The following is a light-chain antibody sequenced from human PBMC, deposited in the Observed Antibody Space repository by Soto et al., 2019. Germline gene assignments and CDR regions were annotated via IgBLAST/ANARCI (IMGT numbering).Light chain of an antibody. J-gene: IGLJ1*01. CDR3: GSYTTSSNYV. Sequence: QSALTQPASVSGSPGQSITISCTGTISDVGSYNYVSWYQQYPDKAPKLMIYGVSTRPSGVSDRFSGSKSGNTASLTISGLRAEDEADYYCGSYTTSSNYVFGTGTKVTVL. CDR2: GVS. CDR1: ISDVGSYNY. V-gene: IGLV2-14*03.